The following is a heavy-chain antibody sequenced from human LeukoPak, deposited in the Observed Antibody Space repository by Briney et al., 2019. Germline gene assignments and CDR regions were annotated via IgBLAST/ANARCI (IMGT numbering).Heavy chain of an antibody. Sequence: PGGSLRLSCAASGFTFSSHWMNWVRRAPGKGLEWVAIINQDGGRIGYGDSVKGRFTISRDNAQNSLYLQMNSLRAEDTALYYCAKDRGDYYYYGMDVWGQGTTVTVSS. CDR2: INQDGGRI. CDR3: AKDRGDYYYYGMDV. D-gene: IGHD4-17*01. CDR1: GFTFSSHW. V-gene: IGHV3-7*03. J-gene: IGHJ6*02.